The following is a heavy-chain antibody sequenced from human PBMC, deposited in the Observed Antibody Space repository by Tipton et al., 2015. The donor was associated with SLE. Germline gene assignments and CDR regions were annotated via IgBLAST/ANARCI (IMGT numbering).Heavy chain of an antibody. CDR3: ARDAGYSGYAQ. D-gene: IGHD5-12*01. CDR2: ISSRSSYI. CDR1: GFTFSSYS. V-gene: IGHV3-21*01. J-gene: IGHJ4*02. Sequence: GSLRLSCAASGFTFSSYSTDWVRQAPGKGLEWVSSISSRSSYIYYADSVKGRFTISRDNAKNSLYLQMNSLRAEDTAVYYCARDAGYSGYAQWGQGTLVTVSS.